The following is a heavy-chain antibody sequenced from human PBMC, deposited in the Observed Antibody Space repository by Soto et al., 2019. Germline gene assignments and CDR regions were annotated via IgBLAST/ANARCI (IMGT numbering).Heavy chain of an antibody. Sequence: ASVKVSCKASGYTFTSYAMHWVRLAPGQRLEWMGWINAGNGNTKYSQKFQGRVTITRDTSASTAYMELSSLRSEDTAVYYCARRYNYYDSSGYYSTLLYYFDYWGQGTLVTVSS. CDR3: ARRYNYYDSSGYYSTLLYYFDY. CDR1: GYTFTSYA. D-gene: IGHD3-22*01. J-gene: IGHJ4*02. CDR2: INAGNGNT. V-gene: IGHV1-3*01.